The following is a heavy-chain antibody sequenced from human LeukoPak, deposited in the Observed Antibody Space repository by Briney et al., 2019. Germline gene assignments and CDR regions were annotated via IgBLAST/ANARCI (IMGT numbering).Heavy chain of an antibody. CDR2: VTDSGGRT. CDR1: GFAFSNSA. CDR3: AKLIGRSDGFDI. V-gene: IGHV3-23*01. D-gene: IGHD1-14*01. J-gene: IGHJ3*02. Sequence: GGSLRLSCAASGFAFSNSAMYWVRQAAGKGLERVSGVTDSGGRTFYADSVKGRFTISRDNSKNTLYLQMNSLRAEDTAVYSCAKLIGRSDGFDIWGQGTMVTVSS.